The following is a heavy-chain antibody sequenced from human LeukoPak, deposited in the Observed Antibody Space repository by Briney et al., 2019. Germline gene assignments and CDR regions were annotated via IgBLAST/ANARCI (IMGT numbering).Heavy chain of an antibody. V-gene: IGHV4-59*01. Sequence: SETLSLTCTVSGGSISSYYWSWIRQPPGKGLEWIGYIYYRGSTNYNPSLKSRVTISVDTSKNQFSLKLSSVTAADTAVYYCARGRAYYDILTGYQQLYYFDYWGQGTLVTVSS. CDR3: ARGRAYYDILTGYQQLYYFDY. CDR2: IYYRGST. CDR1: GGSISSYY. J-gene: IGHJ4*02. D-gene: IGHD3-9*01.